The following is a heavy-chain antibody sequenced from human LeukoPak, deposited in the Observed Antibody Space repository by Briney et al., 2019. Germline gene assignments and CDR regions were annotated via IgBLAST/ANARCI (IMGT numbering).Heavy chain of an antibody. CDR2: IKSKTDGGTT. J-gene: IGHJ3*02. Sequence: GGSLRLSCAASGFTFSDAWMSWVRQAPGKGLEWVGRIKSKTDGGTTDCAAPVKGRFTISRDDSKNTLYLQMNSLKTEDTAVYYCTSRNVDTAMVRNDAFDIWGQGTMVTVSS. CDR3: TSRNVDTAMVRNDAFDI. CDR1: GFTFSDAW. V-gene: IGHV3-15*01. D-gene: IGHD5-18*01.